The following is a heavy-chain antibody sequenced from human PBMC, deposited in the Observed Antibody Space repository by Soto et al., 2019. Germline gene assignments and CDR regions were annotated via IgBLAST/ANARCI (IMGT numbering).Heavy chain of an antibody. CDR3: ARGGRDGFDV. CDR2: VYITGST. CDR1: GGSISTYY. J-gene: IGHJ3*01. Sequence: QVQLQESGPGLVKPSETLSLTCTVSGGSISTYYWNWIRQSAGKGLEWIGRVYITGSTNFHPSLKSRVAMSVDTSKYQFSLKLTSVTAADTAVYYCARGGRDGFDVWGQGTLVTVSS. V-gene: IGHV4-4*07.